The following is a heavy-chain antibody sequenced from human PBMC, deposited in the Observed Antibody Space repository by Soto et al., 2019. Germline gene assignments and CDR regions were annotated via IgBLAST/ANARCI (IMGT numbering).Heavy chain of an antibody. CDR1: GYTFTSYG. D-gene: IGHD2-15*01. CDR3: ARCSGGSCYSGRFFDY. V-gene: IGHV1-18*01. CDR2: ISAYNGNT. J-gene: IGHJ4*02. Sequence: ASVKVSCKASGYTFTSYGISWVRQAPGQGLEWMGWISAYNGNTNYAQKLQGRVTMTTDTSTSTAYMELRSLRSDDTAGYYCARCSGGSCYSGRFFDYWGQGTLVTVSS.